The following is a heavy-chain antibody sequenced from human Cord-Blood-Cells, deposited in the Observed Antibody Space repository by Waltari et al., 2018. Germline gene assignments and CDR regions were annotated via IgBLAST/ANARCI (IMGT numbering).Heavy chain of an antibody. J-gene: IGHJ6*02. D-gene: IGHD3-10*01. Sequence: QVQLQESGPGRVKPSETLSLTCAVSGYSISSGYYWGWIRQPPGKGLEWIGSIYHSGSTYYNPSLKSRVTISVDTSKNQFSLKLSSVTAADTAVYYCAREIFGGYYYYYGMDVWGQGTTVTVSS. CDR3: AREIFGGYYYYYGMDV. CDR2: IYHSGST. V-gene: IGHV4-38-2*02. CDR1: GYSISSGYY.